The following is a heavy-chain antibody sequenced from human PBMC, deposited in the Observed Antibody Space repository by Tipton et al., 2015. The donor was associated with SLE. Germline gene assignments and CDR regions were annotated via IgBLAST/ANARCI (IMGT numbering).Heavy chain of an antibody. CDR2: IYHSGST. V-gene: IGHV4-38-2*01. D-gene: IGHD3-22*01. CDR1: GYSISRGYY. Sequence: TLPLTCAVSGYSISRGYYWGWIRQPPGKGLEWIGSIYHSGSTYYNPSLKSRVTISVDTSKNQFSLKLSSVTAADTAVYYCASDSSGYYYFDYWGQGTLVTVSS. CDR3: ASDSSGYYYFDY. J-gene: IGHJ4*02.